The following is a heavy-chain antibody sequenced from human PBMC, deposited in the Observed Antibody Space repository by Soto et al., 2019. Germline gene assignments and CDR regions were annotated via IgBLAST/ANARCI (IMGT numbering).Heavy chain of an antibody. CDR2: IYYSGST. Sequence: SETLSLTCTVSGGPISSYYWSWIRQPPGKGLEWIGYIYYSGSTNYNPSLKSRVTISVDTSKNQFSLKLSSVTAADTAVYYCARGGGGKALFYDFNYWGQGALVTVSS. V-gene: IGHV4-59*01. CDR3: ARGGGGKALFYDFNY. CDR1: GGPISSYY. J-gene: IGHJ4*02. D-gene: IGHD3-16*01.